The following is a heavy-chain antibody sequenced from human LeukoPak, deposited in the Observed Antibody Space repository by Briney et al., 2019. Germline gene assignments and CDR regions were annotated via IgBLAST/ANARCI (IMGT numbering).Heavy chain of an antibody. CDR3: AKVSKGDFWEQNYFDY. V-gene: IGHV3-23*01. CDR1: GFTFSSYA. J-gene: IGHJ4*02. D-gene: IGHD3-3*01. Sequence: GGSLRLSCAASGFTFSSYAMSWVRQAPGKGLEWVSAISGSGGSTYYADSVKGRFTISRDNSKNTLYLQMNSLRAEDTAVYYCAKVSKGDFWEQNYFDYWGQGTLVTVSS. CDR2: ISGSGGST.